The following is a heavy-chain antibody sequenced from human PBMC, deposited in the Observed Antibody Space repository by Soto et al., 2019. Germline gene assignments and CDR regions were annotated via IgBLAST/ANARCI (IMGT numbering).Heavy chain of an antibody. D-gene: IGHD3-22*01. CDR2: LSWNGVTI. V-gene: IGHV3-9*01. Sequence: EVQLVESGGDLGQPGRSLRLSCAASGFTFDDYAVHWVRQVPGKGLQWVSGLSWNGVTIGYAASVKGRFTISGDNAKKSLYCATDGRRRVVPLCYYLAASRGYDSSDYSGTRYVVAVWGLGTTVTVS. J-gene: IGHJ6*02. CDR3: AASRGYDSSDYSGTRYVVAV. CDR1: GFTFDDYA.